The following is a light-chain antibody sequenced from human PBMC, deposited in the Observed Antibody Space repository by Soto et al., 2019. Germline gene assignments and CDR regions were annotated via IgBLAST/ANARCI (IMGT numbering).Light chain of an antibody. CDR3: CSYAGVNTFYV. CDR1: SSDVGSYNL. Sequence: QSVLTQPASVSGSPGQSITISCTGTSSDVGSYNLVSWYQQHPGKAPKLMIYGVSKRPSGVSDRFSGSKSGDTASLTISGLQAEDEADYYCCSYAGVNTFYVFGTGTKVT. J-gene: IGLJ1*01. CDR2: GVS. V-gene: IGLV2-23*02.